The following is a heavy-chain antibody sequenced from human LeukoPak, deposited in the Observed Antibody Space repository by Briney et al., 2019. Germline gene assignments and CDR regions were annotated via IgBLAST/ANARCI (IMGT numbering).Heavy chain of an antibody. Sequence: GGSLRLSCAASGFTVSSNCMTWVRQAPGKGLEWVSVIYSGGSTYYADSVKGRFTISRDNSKNTLYLQMNSLRAEDTAVYYCAAAKQWLVPDYWGQGTLVTVSS. V-gene: IGHV3-53*01. CDR3: AAAKQWLVPDY. CDR1: GFTVSSNC. CDR2: IYSGGST. D-gene: IGHD6-19*01. J-gene: IGHJ4*02.